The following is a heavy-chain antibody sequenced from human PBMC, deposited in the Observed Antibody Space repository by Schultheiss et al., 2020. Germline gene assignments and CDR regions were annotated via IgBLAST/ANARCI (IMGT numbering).Heavy chain of an antibody. Sequence: GGSLRLSCAASGFTFSSYAMSWVRQAPGKGLEWVSAISGSGGSTYYADSVKGRFTISRDNAKNSLYLQMSSLRAEDTAVYYCVKVAWIQLWSFYFDYWGQGTLVTVSS. CDR3: VKVAWIQLWSFYFDY. J-gene: IGHJ4*02. D-gene: IGHD5-18*01. CDR2: ISGSGGST. CDR1: GFTFSSYA. V-gene: IGHV3-23*01.